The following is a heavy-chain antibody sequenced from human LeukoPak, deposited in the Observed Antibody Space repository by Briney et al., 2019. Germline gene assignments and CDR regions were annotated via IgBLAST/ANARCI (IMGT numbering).Heavy chain of an antibody. CDR1: GFTFSSYA. J-gene: IGHJ5*02. CDR3: ARFAEWS. D-gene: IGHD2-8*01. Sequence: PGGSLRLSCAASGFTFSSYAMHWVRQAPGKGLEWVAVISYDGSNKYYADSVKGRFTISRDNSKNTLYLQMNSLRAEDTAGYYCARFAEWSWGQGTLVTVSS. V-gene: IGHV3-30-3*01. CDR2: ISYDGSNK.